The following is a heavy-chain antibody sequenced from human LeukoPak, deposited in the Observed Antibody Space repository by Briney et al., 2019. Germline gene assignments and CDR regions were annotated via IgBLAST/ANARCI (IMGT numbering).Heavy chain of an antibody. CDR1: GFTFSSYS. D-gene: IGHD6-19*01. V-gene: IGHV3-21*01. Sequence: PGGSLRLSCAASGFTFSSYSMSWVRQAPGKGLEWVSSSTSSSSYIYYADSVKGRFTISRDNAKKSVYLQMNSLRAEDTAVYYCARGSTYSSGWYTGFDYWGQGTLVTVSS. J-gene: IGHJ4*02. CDR3: ARGSTYSSGWYTGFDY. CDR2: STSSSSYI.